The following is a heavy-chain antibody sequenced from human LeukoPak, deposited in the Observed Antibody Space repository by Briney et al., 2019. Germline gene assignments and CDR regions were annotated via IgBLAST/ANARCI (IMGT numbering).Heavy chain of an antibody. J-gene: IGHJ4*02. CDR1: GFIFSNYW. D-gene: IGHD6-19*01. CDR2: IKQDGSEK. CDR3: DGGTGWVSNLG. Sequence: GGSLRLSCAPSGFIFSNYWMHWVRQPPGKGLEWVANIKQDGSEKYYVDSVKGRFTISRDNAKNSMYLQMNSLRAEDTGVYYCDGGTGWVSNLGGGQGTLVIVSS. V-gene: IGHV3-7*03.